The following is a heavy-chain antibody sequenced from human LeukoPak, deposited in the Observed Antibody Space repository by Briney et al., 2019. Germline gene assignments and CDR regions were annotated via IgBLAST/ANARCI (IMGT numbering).Heavy chain of an antibody. J-gene: IGHJ4*02. V-gene: IGHV3-30-3*01. D-gene: IGHD3-10*01. CDR2: ISYDGSNK. CDR3: ARGLITMVRGVILDFDY. CDR1: GFTFSSYA. Sequence: GRSLRLSCAASGFTFSSYAMHWVRQAPGKGLEWVAVISYDGSNKYYADSVKGRFTISRDNSKNTLYLQMNSLRAEDTAVYYCARGLITMVRGVILDFDYWGQGTLVTVSS.